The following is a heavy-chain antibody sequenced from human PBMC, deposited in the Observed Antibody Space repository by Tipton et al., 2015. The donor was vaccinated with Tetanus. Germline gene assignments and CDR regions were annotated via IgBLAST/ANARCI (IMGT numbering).Heavy chain of an antibody. D-gene: IGHD1-26*01. J-gene: IGHJ4*02. CDR2: IYSTGAT. V-gene: IGHV4-61*08. CDR1: GASLRGGDYH. CDR3: ARGMGAYLN. Sequence: TLSLTCTVSGASLRGGDYHWSWIRQPPGKRLESIGYIYSTGATKYNPSLESRVRISIDTSKSQFSMRLSSVTVADTAVYYCARGMGAYLNWGQGTLVTVS.